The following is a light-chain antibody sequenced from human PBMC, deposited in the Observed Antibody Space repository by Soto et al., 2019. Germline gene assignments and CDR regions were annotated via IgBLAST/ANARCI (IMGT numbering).Light chain of an antibody. CDR3: SSYTSSSTLDV. Sequence: QSALTQPASVSGSPGQSSTISCTGSSSDIGGYNYVSWYQHHPGRAPELMIYDVSNRPSGVSNRFSGSKSGNTASLTISGLQAEDEADYHCSSYTSSSTLDVFGTGTKLTVL. CDR2: DVS. CDR1: SSDIGGYNY. J-gene: IGLJ1*01. V-gene: IGLV2-14*03.